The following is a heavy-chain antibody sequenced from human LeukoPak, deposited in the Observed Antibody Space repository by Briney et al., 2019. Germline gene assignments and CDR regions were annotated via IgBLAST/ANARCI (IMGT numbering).Heavy chain of an antibody. D-gene: IGHD2-15*01. CDR1: GGTFSSYA. Sequence: SVKVSCKASGGTFSSYAISWVRQAPGQGLEWMGRIIPIFGTANYAQKFQGRVTIATDESTSTAYMELSSLRSEDTAVYYCARLGGGYHYYYYMDVWGKGTTVTVSS. J-gene: IGHJ6*03. CDR2: IIPIFGTA. V-gene: IGHV1-69*05. CDR3: ARLGGGYHYYYYMDV.